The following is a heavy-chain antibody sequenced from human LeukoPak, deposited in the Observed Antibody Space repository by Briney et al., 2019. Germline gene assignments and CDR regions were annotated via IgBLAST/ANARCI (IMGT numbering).Heavy chain of an antibody. D-gene: IGHD3-3*01. J-gene: IGHJ5*02. CDR1: GFTVSRHY. V-gene: IGHV3-23*01. CDR3: AKSPITIFGVVIMRFNWFDP. CDR2: ISGSGGST. Sequence: GGSLRLSCVVSGFTVSRHYMSWVRQAPGKGLEWVSAISGSGGSTYYADSVKGRFTISRDNSKNTLYLQMNSLRAEDTAVYYCAKSPITIFGVVIMRFNWFDPWGQGTLVTVSS.